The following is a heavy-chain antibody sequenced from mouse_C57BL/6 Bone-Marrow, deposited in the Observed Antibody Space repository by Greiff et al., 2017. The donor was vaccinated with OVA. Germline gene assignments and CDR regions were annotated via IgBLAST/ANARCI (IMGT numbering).Heavy chain of an antibody. V-gene: IGHV5-6*02. J-gene: IGHJ2*01. CDR2: ISSGGSYT. Sequence: EVMLVESGGDLVKPGGSLKLSCAASGFTFSSYGMSWVRQTPDKRLEWVATISSGGSYTYYPDSVKGRFTISRDNAKNTLYLQMSSLKSEDTAMYYCARHGLYYGNYEDYWGQGTTLTVSS. CDR1: GFTFSSYG. CDR3: ARHGLYYGNYEDY. D-gene: IGHD2-1*01.